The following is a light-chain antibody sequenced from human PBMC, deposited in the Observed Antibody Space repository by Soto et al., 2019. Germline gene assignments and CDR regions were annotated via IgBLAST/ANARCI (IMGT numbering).Light chain of an antibody. Sequence: DIQMTQSPSSLSASVGDRVTITCQASQDISNYLTCYQQKPGKAPKLLIYDASNLETGVPSRFSGSGSGTDFTFTISSLQPEDFATYYWQQSYSTPTFCQVRRLDIK. V-gene: IGKV1-33*01. CDR1: QDISNY. J-gene: IGKJ5*01. CDR2: DAS. CDR3: QQSYSTPT.